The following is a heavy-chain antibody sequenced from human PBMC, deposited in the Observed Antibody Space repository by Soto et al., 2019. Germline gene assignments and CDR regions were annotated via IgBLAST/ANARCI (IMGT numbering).Heavy chain of an antibody. CDR3: ARPVEMATISRSYLFY. D-gene: IGHD5-12*01. CDR1: GGTFSNYA. J-gene: IGHJ4*02. V-gene: IGHV1-69*13. Sequence: SVKVSCKASGGTFSNYAINWVRQAPGQGLEWMGGIIPLFGTANYAQKFQGRVTITADESTSTAYLDLSSLRSEDTAVYYCARPVEMATISRSYLFYWGQGTLVTVS. CDR2: IIPLFGTA.